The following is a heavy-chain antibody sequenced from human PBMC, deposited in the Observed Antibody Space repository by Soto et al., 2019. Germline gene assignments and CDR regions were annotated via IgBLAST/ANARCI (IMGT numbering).Heavy chain of an antibody. CDR3: AKDLRVVVASREGYYYYGMDV. D-gene: IGHD2-15*01. Sequence: PWGSLRVSCASSGFTFSIYGMHRVRQAPGKGMERAAVISYDGSNKYYADSVKGRFTISRDNSKNTLYLQMNSLRAEDTAVYYCAKDLRVVVASREGYYYYGMDVWGQGTTVPVSS. J-gene: IGHJ6*01. V-gene: IGHV3-30*18. CDR1: GFTFSIYG. CDR2: ISYDGSNK.